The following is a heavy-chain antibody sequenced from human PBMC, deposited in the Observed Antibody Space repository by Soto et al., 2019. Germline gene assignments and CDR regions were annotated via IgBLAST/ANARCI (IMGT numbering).Heavy chain of an antibody. CDR2: INAGNGNT. J-gene: IGHJ4*02. CDR1: GYTFTIYA. CDR3: ARVGVVRGVMPDF. V-gene: IGHV1-3*01. D-gene: IGHD3-10*01. Sequence: GASVKVSCKASGYTFTIYAIHWVRQAPGQRLEWMGWINAGNGNTKYSQKFQGRVTITRDTSASTAYMELSSLRAEDTAVYYCARVGVVRGVMPDFWGQGTLVTVS.